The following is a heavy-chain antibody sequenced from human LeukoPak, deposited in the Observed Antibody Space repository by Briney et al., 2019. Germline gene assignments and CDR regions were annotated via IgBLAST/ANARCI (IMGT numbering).Heavy chain of an antibody. CDR2: IYYSGST. D-gene: IGHD2-15*01. Sequence: SQTLSLTCTVSGGSISSGGYYWSWIRQHPWKGLEWIGYIYYSGSTYYNPSLKSRVTISVDTSKNQFSLKLSSVTAADTAVYYCARAGGCSGGSCNNWFDPWGQGTLVTVSS. CDR3: ARAGGCSGGSCNNWFDP. J-gene: IGHJ5*02. CDR1: GGSISSGGYY. V-gene: IGHV4-31*03.